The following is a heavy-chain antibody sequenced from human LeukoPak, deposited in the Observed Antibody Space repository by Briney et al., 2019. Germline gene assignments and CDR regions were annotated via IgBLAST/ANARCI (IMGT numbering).Heavy chain of an antibody. CDR1: GFTFRTYA. CDR3: AEDLTPDGLYDIDS. Sequence: PGGSLRLSCAASGFTFRTYAMNWVRQAPGKGLEWVSCITGSSGSIWYADSVRGRFTISRDNSNNMVYLQMNSLRAEDTALYFCAEDLTPDGLYDIDSWGQGTPVIVSS. J-gene: IGHJ4*02. CDR2: ITGSSGSI. D-gene: IGHD5/OR15-5a*01. V-gene: IGHV3-23*01.